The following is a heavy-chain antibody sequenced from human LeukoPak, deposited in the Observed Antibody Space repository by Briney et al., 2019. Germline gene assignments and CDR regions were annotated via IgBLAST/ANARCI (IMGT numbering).Heavy chain of an antibody. V-gene: IGHV3-23*01. CDR3: AKDWGYGSGSYYPAY. Sequence: GGSLRLSCAASGFTVSTYDMHWVRQAPGKGLEWVSVISGRGGSTSYADSVKGRFTISRDNSKNTLYLQMNSLRAEDTAVYYCAKDWGYGSGSYYPAYWGQGTPVTVPS. CDR1: GFTVSTYD. D-gene: IGHD3-10*01. CDR2: ISGRGGST. J-gene: IGHJ4*02.